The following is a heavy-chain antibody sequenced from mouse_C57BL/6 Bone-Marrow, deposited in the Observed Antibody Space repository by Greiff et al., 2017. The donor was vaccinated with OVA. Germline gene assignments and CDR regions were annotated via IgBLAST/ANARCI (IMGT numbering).Heavy chain of an antibody. V-gene: IGHV1-15*01. D-gene: IGHD2-5*01. CDR2: IDPETGGT. Sequence: VKLQESGAELVRPGASVTLSCKASGYTFTDYEMHWVKQTPVHGLEWIGAIDPETGGTAYNQKFKGKAILTADKSSSTAYMELRSLTSEDSAVYYCTREDSNYVFAYWGQGTLVTVSA. CDR1: GYTFTDYE. J-gene: IGHJ3*01. CDR3: TREDSNYVFAY.